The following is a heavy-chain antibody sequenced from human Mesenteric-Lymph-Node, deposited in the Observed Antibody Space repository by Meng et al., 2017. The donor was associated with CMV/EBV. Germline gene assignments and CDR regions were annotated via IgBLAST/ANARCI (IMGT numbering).Heavy chain of an antibody. J-gene: IGHJ4*02. CDR1: GYTFSSYW. Sequence: SGYTFSSYWIGWVRQMPGKGLEWMGLIYPGDSDTRYSTSFQGQVTISVDKSISTAYLQWSSLKASDTAMYYCARRMRGQWLAYYFDYWGQGTLVTVSS. CDR2: IYPGDSDT. V-gene: IGHV5-51*01. CDR3: ARRMRGQWLAYYFDY. D-gene: IGHD6-19*01.